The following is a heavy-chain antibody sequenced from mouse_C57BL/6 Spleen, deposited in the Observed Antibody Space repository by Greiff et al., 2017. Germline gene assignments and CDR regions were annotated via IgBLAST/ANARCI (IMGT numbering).Heavy chain of an antibody. CDR1: GYSITSGYY. CDR2: ISYDGSN. Sequence: EVKLMESGPGLVKPSQSLSLTCSVTGYSITSGYYWNWIRQFPGNKLEWMGYISYDGSNNYNPSLKNRISITRDTSKNQFFLKLNSVTTEDTATYYCARDTTVPLYFDYWGQGTTLTVSS. V-gene: IGHV3-6*01. J-gene: IGHJ2*01. CDR3: ARDTTVPLYFDY. D-gene: IGHD1-1*01.